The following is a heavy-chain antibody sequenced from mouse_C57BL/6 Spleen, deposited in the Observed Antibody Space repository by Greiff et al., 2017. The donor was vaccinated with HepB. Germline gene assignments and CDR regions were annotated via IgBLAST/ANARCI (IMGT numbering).Heavy chain of an antibody. CDR3: ARGGSRAWFAY. CDR2: IDPSDSET. Sequence: QVQLQQPGAELVRPGSSVKLSCKASGYTFTSYWMHWVKQRPIQGLEWIGNIDPSDSETPYNQKFKDKATLTVDKSSSTAYMQLSSLTSEDSAVYYCARGGSRAWFAYWGQGTLVTVSA. CDR1: GYTFTSYW. V-gene: IGHV1-52*01. D-gene: IGHD3-3*01. J-gene: IGHJ3*01.